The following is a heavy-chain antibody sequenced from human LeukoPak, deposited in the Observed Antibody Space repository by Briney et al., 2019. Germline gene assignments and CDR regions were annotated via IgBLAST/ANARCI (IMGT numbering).Heavy chain of an antibody. V-gene: IGHV4-38-2*02. CDR2: IYESGST. CDR1: GYSISSGYY. Sequence: SKTLSLTCTVSGYSISSGYYWGWIRQPPGKGLEWIGSIYESGSTYYNPPLKSRVTISVDTSKNQFSLRMNSVTAADTAVYYCARGKSRRSHIDYWGQGTLVTVSS. D-gene: IGHD3-10*01. CDR3: ARGKSRRSHIDY. J-gene: IGHJ4*02.